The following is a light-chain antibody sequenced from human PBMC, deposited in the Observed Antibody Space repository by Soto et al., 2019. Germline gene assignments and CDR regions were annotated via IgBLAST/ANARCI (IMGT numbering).Light chain of an antibody. V-gene: IGKV1-12*01. CDR2: DAS. CDR1: QNIWRL. J-gene: IGKJ5*01. Sequence: DIQMTQSPSSVSASVGDRVTITCRASQNIWRLLAWYQQKPGKAPELLIYDASSLQSGVPPRFSGSGSGTDFTLTISSLQPEDFATYYCEQAGSFPLTFGQGTRLEIK. CDR3: EQAGSFPLT.